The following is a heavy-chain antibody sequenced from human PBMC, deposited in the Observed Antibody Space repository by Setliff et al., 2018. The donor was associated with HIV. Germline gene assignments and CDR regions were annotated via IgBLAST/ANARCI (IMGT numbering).Heavy chain of an antibody. D-gene: IGHD2-21*01. J-gene: IGHJ4*02. V-gene: IGHV1-2*06. CDR2: INPNSGGT. CDR3: AKDGGEVR. Sequence: ASVKVSCKASGGTFSSYAISWVRQAPGQGLEWMGRINPNSGGTNYAQKFQGRVTMTRDTSISTAYMELSRLRSDDTAVYYRAKDGGEVRWGQGTLVTVSS. CDR1: GGTFSSYA.